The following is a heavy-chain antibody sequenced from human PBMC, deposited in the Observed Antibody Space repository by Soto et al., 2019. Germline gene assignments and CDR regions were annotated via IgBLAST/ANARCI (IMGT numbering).Heavy chain of an antibody. J-gene: IGHJ4*02. Sequence: QVQLVQSGAEVKKPGASVKVSCKASGYTFTSYGISWVRQAPGQGLEWMGWISAYNGNTNYAQKLQGRVTMTTDTSTSTAYMELRSLRSDDTAVYYCARDTYYDFWSGPIDLFDYWGQGTLVTVSS. CDR2: ISAYNGNT. CDR3: ARDTYYDFWSGPIDLFDY. V-gene: IGHV1-18*01. CDR1: GYTFTSYG. D-gene: IGHD3-3*01.